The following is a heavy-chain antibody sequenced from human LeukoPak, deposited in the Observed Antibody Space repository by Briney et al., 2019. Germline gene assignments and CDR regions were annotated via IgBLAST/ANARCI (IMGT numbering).Heavy chain of an antibody. CDR2: ISAYNGNT. D-gene: IGHD3-16*01. Sequence: ASVKVSCTASGYIFINHGIAWVRQAPGQGLEYMGWISAYNGNTDYAQNLQGRVTMTTDTSTTTAYMELRSLTSDDTAVYYCARWGPSPSDYWGQGTLVTVSS. J-gene: IGHJ4*02. V-gene: IGHV1-18*01. CDR3: ARWGPSPSDY. CDR1: GYIFINHG.